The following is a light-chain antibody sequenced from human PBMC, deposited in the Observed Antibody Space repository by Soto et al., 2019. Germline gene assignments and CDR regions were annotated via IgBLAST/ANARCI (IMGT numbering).Light chain of an antibody. V-gene: IGKV1-39*01. CDR3: HQNFNTPWT. CDR2: AAS. Sequence: IQMIKTPYSLSASIGDRVTITCRASQSISSYLNWYQQKPGKAPKLLIYAASGLQSGVPSRFSGSGSGTDFTLTISSLQPEDFAAYYCHQNFNTPWTFGQVTKVDVK. J-gene: IGKJ1*01. CDR1: QSISSY.